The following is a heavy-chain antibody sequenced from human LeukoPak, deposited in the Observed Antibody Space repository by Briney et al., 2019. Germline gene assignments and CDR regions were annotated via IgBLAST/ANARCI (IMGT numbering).Heavy chain of an antibody. Sequence: GASVKVSCKASGYTFTGYYMHWVRQAPGQGLEWMGWINPNSGGTNYAQKFQGRVTMTRDTSISTAYMELSRLRSDDTAVYYCARGKTGYSHNYYYYYYMDVWGKGTTVTISS. CDR3: ARGKTGYSHNYYYYYYMDV. CDR1: GYTFTGYY. CDR2: INPNSGGT. D-gene: IGHD3-9*01. V-gene: IGHV1-2*02. J-gene: IGHJ6*03.